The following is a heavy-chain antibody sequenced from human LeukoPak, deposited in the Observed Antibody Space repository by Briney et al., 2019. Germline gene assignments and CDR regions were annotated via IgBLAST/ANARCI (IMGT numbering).Heavy chain of an antibody. V-gene: IGHV4-59*12. CDR3: ARESTMITNYYYYYMDV. J-gene: IGHJ6*03. Sequence: SETLSLTCTVSGGSITESYWNWIRQSPGKGLEWIGHIYYSRSTNYNSSLKSRVTMSVDTSKNQFSLKLSSVTAADTAVYYCARESTMITNYYYYYMDVWGKGTTVTISS. D-gene: IGHD3-16*01. CDR2: IYYSRST. CDR1: GGSITESY.